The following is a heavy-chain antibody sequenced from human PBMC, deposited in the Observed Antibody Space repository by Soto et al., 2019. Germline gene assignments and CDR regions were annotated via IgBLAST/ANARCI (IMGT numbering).Heavy chain of an antibody. CDR3: ARDWGTSSGYFDY. V-gene: IGHV1-3*01. Sequence: ASVKVSCKASGYTFTSYYMHWVRQAPGQRLEWMGWINAGNGNTKYSQKFQGRVTITRDTSASTAYMGLSSLRPEDTAVYFCARDWGTSSGYFDYWGQGTLVTVSS. J-gene: IGHJ4*02. D-gene: IGHD6-6*01. CDR1: GYTFTSYY. CDR2: INAGNGNT.